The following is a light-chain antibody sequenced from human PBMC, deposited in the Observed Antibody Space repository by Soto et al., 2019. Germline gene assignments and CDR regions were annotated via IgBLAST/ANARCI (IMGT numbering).Light chain of an antibody. Sequence: DIQMTQSPSTLSASVGDRVTITCRASQSISSWLAWYQLKPGKAPKVLIYKASSLESGVPSRFSGSGSGTEFTLTISSLQPDDFATYYCQQYNTYPLTFGGGTKVEIK. CDR3: QQYNTYPLT. CDR2: KAS. V-gene: IGKV1-5*03. J-gene: IGKJ4*01. CDR1: QSISSW.